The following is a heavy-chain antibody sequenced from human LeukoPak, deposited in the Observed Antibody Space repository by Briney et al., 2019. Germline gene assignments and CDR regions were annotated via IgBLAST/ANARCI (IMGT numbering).Heavy chain of an antibody. D-gene: IGHD2-8*02. CDR1: GFTLSNYW. CDR2: VDPDGTTT. Sequence: GSLSLYCAASGFTLSNYWMHWVRQAPGEGLVWVSRVDPDGTTTNYADSVTGRFTTSRDNAKNTLYLQMNSLRAEDTALYYCTRVQAGRSGLMDVWGRGTTFTVSS. J-gene: IGHJ6*02. V-gene: IGHV3-74*01. CDR3: TRVQAGRSGLMDV.